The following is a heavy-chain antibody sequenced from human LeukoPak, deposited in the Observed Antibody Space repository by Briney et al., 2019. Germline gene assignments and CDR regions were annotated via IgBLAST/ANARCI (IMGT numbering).Heavy chain of an antibody. Sequence: GASVKVSCKASGYTFSSYGISWVRQAPGQGLEWMGWISGYNGNTNYAQKLQGRVTMTTDTSTNTAYMELRSLRSDDTAVYYCARATNYYDSSGYERVDAFDIWGQGTMVTVSS. CDR3: ARATNYYDSSGYERVDAFDI. J-gene: IGHJ3*02. D-gene: IGHD3-22*01. CDR1: GYTFSSYG. CDR2: ISGYNGNT. V-gene: IGHV1-18*01.